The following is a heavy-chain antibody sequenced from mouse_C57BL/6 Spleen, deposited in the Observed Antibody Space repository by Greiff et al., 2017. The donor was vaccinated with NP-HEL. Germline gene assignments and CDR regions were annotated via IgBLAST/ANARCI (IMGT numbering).Heavy chain of an antibody. CDR1: GFTFSSYA. V-gene: IGHV5-4*03. J-gene: IGHJ3*01. D-gene: IGHD2-1*01. CDR2: ISDGGSYT. CDR3: ARRGDYGNYEDWFAY. Sequence: EVKLMESGGGLVKPGGSLKLSCAASGFTFSSYAMSWVRQTPEKRLEWVATISDGGSYTYYPDNVKGRFTISRDTAKNNLYLQMSHLKSEDTAMYYCARRGDYGNYEDWFAYWGQGTLVTVSA.